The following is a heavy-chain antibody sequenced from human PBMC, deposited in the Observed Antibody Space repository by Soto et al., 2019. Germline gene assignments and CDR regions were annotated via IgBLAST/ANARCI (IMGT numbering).Heavy chain of an antibody. Sequence: PGGSLRLSCAASGFMFSNHGMHWVRQAPGKGLEWVAVIWSDGNNRYYADSVKGRFTISRDNSKNTLYLQMNSPRAEDTAVYYCVRGDNWNDEASDYWGQGTLVTVSS. J-gene: IGHJ4*02. CDR1: GFMFSNHG. D-gene: IGHD1-1*01. CDR3: VRGDNWNDEASDY. V-gene: IGHV3-33*01. CDR2: IWSDGNNR.